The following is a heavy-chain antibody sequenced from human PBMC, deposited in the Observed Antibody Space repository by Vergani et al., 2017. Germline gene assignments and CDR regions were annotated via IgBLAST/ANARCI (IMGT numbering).Heavy chain of an antibody. CDR3: ARGRRYCSSTSCYTQAHYYYYYYMDV. CDR1: GDSVSSNSAA. D-gene: IGHD2-2*02. J-gene: IGHJ6*03. V-gene: IGHV6-1*01. Sequence: QVQLQQSGPGLVKPSQTLSLTCAISGDSVSSNSAAWNWIRQSPSRGLEWLGRTYYRSKWYNDYAVSVKSRITINPDTSKNQFSLQLNSVTPEDTAVYYCARGRRYCSSTSCYTQAHYYYYYYMDVWGKGTTVTVSS. CDR2: TYYRSKWYN.